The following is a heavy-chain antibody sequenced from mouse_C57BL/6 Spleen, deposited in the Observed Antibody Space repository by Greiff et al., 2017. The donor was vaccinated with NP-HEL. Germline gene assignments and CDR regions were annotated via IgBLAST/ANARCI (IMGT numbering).Heavy chain of an antibody. V-gene: IGHV1-55*01. CDR2: IYPGSGST. Sequence: VQLQQPGAELVKPGASVTMSCKASGYTFTSYWITWVKQRPGQGLEWIGDIYPGSGSTNYNEKFKSKATLTVDTSSSTAYMQLSSLTSEDSAVYYCARLDPRWWYFDVWGTGTTVTVSS. CDR1: GYTFTSYW. CDR3: ARLDPRWWYFDV. J-gene: IGHJ1*03.